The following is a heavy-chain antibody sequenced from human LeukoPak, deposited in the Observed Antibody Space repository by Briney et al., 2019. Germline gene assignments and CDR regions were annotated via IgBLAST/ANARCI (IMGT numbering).Heavy chain of an antibody. CDR3: ARDSGGLVDY. D-gene: IGHD3-10*01. Sequence: GGSLRLSCAASGFTFSTYTMNWVRQAPGKGLEWVSSISSGSSYIYYADSVKGRFTISRDNAKNSLYLQMNSLRAEDTAVYYCARDSGGLVDYWGQGTLVTVSS. CDR2: ISSGSSYI. V-gene: IGHV3-21*01. CDR1: GFTFSTYT. J-gene: IGHJ4*02.